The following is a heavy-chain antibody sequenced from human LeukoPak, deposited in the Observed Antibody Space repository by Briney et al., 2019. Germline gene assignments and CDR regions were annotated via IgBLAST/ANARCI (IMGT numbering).Heavy chain of an antibody. Sequence: GGSLRLSCAASGFTFSSYAMSWVRQAPGKGLEWVSAISGSGGSTYYADSVKGRFTISRDNSKNTLYLQMNSLRAEDPAVYYCAKVFLSSGWYWDYWGQGTLVTVSS. J-gene: IGHJ4*02. CDR1: GFTFSSYA. V-gene: IGHV3-23*01. CDR3: AKVFLSSGWYWDY. CDR2: ISGSGGST. D-gene: IGHD6-19*01.